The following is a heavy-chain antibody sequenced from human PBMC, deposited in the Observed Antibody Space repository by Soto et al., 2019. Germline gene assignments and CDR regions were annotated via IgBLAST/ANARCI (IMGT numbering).Heavy chain of an antibody. CDR2: INSDGSST. Sequence: GGSLRLCCAASGFTFGSYWMHWVRQAPGKGLVWVSRINSDGSSTSYADSVKGRFTISRDNAKNTLYLQMNSLRAEDTAVYYCARDEAAQYYFDYWGQGTLVTVSS. J-gene: IGHJ4*02. CDR1: GFTFGSYW. CDR3: ARDEAAQYYFDY. D-gene: IGHD6-13*01. V-gene: IGHV3-74*01.